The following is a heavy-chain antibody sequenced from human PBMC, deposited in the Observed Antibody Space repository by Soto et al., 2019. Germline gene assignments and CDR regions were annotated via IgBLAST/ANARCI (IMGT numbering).Heavy chain of an antibody. D-gene: IGHD3-9*01. V-gene: IGHV3-48*01. Sequence: GGSLRLSCAASGFPFSSYSMNWVRQAPGKGLEWVSYISSSSSTIYYADSVKGRFTISRDNSKNTLSLQTIRLRAEDTAVYYCAKDRDILTGYMYHYGMDVWGQGTTVTVSS. J-gene: IGHJ6*02. CDR1: GFPFSSYS. CDR2: ISSSSSTI. CDR3: AKDRDILTGYMYHYGMDV.